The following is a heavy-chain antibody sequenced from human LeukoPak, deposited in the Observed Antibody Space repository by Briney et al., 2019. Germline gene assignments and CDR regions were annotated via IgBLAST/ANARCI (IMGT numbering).Heavy chain of an antibody. CDR3: ARHRKRSSGYFGSGHDGFDI. CDR1: GGYFSDYY. D-gene: IGHD3-22*01. CDR2: INHSGST. V-gene: IGHV4-34*01. J-gene: IGHJ3*02. Sequence: SETLSLTCAVYGGYFSDYYWSWIRQPPGKGLEWIGEINHSGSTNYNPSLKSRVTISVDTSKNQFSLNLSSATAADTAVYYCARHRKRSSGYFGSGHDGFDIWGQGTMVTVSS.